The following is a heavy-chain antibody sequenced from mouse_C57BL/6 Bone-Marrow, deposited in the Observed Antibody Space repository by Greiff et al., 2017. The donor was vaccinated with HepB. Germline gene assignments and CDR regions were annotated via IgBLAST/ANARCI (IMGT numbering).Heavy chain of an antibody. Sequence: QVQLKESGAELVRPGTSVKMSCKASGYTFTNYWIGWAKQRPGHGLEWIGDIYPGGGYTNYNEKFKGKATLTADKSSSTAYMQFSSLTSEDSAIYYCARGRWFAYWGQWTLVTVSA. CDR3: ARGRWFAY. CDR2: IYPGGGYT. CDR1: GYTFTNYW. D-gene: IGHD1-1*02. V-gene: IGHV1-63*01. J-gene: IGHJ3*01.